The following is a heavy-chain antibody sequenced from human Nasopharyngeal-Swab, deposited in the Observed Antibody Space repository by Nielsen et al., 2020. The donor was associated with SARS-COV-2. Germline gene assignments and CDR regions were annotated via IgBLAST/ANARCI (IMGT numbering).Heavy chain of an antibody. CDR3: ARHNCGGDCYSNDWYFDL. CDR1: GYSFTSYW. D-gene: IGHD2-21*02. Sequence: KVSCKGSGYSFTSYWIGWVRQMPGKGLEWMGIIYPGDSDTRYSPSFQGQVTISADKSISTAYLQWSSLKASDTAMYYCARHNCGGDCYSNDWYFDLWGRGTLVTVS. J-gene: IGHJ2*01. CDR2: IYPGDSDT. V-gene: IGHV5-51*01.